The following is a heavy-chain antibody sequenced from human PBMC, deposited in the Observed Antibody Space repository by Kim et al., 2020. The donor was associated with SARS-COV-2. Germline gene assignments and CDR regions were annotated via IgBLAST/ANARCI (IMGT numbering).Heavy chain of an antibody. CDR3: ARPDLRKWLALDY. D-gene: IGHD6-19*01. CDR2: INPNSGGT. J-gene: IGHJ4*02. CDR1: GYTFTGYY. Sequence: ASVKVSCKASGYTFTGYYMHWVRQAPGQGLEWMGWINPNSGGTNYAQKFQGRVTMTRDTSISTAYMELSRLRSDDTAVYYCARPDLRKWLALDYWGQGTLVTVSS. V-gene: IGHV1-2*02.